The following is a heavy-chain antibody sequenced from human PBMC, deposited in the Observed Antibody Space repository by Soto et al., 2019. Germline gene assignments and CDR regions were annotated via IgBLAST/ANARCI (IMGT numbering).Heavy chain of an antibody. Sequence: QVQLVQSGAEVKKPGASVKVSCKASGYTFTSYYMHWVRQAPGQGLEWMGIINPSGGSTSYAQKFQGRVTMTRDTSTSTVYMELSSLRSEDTAVYYCARDGLRGYCSGGSCYPFDYWGQGTLVTVSS. CDR1: GYTFTSYY. D-gene: IGHD2-15*01. J-gene: IGHJ4*02. V-gene: IGHV1-46*01. CDR3: ARDGLRGYCSGGSCYPFDY. CDR2: INPSGGST.